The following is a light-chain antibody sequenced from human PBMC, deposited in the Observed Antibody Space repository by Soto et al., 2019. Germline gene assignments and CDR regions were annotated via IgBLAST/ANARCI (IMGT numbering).Light chain of an antibody. CDR2: KGS. CDR1: QSISNW. Sequence: DIQMTQSPSTLSAAIGDRVTITCRASQSISNWLAWYQQKPGKAPNVLIFKGSTLESGVPSRFSGSGYGTEFTLIISGLQPEDFATYYCEQYNYYPYTFGQGTKLEIK. CDR3: EQYNYYPYT. V-gene: IGKV1-5*03. J-gene: IGKJ2*01.